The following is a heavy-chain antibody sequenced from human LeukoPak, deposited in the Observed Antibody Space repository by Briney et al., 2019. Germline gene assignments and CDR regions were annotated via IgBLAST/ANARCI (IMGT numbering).Heavy chain of an antibody. J-gene: IGHJ5*02. CDR1: GGSISSFY. CDR2: IYYSGST. CDR3: ARLSEYYYDSSGLHWFDP. V-gene: IGHV4-59*08. Sequence: SETLSLTCTVSGGSISSFYWSWIRQPPGKGLEWIGYIYYSGSTNYNPSLKSRVTISVDTSKNQFSLKLSSVTAADTAVYYCARLSEYYYDSSGLHWFDPWGQGTLVTVSS. D-gene: IGHD3-22*01.